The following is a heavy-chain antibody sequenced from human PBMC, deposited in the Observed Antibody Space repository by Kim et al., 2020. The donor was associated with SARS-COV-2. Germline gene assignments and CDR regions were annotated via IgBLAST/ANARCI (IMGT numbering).Heavy chain of an antibody. D-gene: IGHD3-16*01. Sequence: GSGGSTYYADSVKGRFTISRDNSKNTLYLQMNSLRAEDTAVYYCAKDDLGWGQGTLVTVSS. CDR2: GSGGST. CDR3: AKDDLG. V-gene: IGHV3-23*01. J-gene: IGHJ4*02.